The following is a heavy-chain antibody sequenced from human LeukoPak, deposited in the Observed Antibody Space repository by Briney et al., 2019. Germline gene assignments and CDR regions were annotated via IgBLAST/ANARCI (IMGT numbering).Heavy chain of an antibody. CDR3: ARGGPWQPPHPNWFDP. Sequence: SETLSLTCAVYGGSFSGYYWSWIRQPPGKGLEWIGEINHSGSTNYNPSLKSRVTISVDTSKNQFSLKLSSVTAADTAVYYCARGGPWQPPHPNWFDPWGQGTLVTVSS. D-gene: IGHD6-13*01. V-gene: IGHV4-34*01. J-gene: IGHJ5*02. CDR1: GGSFSGYY. CDR2: INHSGST.